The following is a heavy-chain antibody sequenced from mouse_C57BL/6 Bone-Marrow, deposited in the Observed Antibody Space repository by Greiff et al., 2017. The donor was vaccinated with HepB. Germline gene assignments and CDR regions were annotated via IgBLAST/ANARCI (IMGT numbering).Heavy chain of an antibody. CDR3: ARDYYGSSPYAMDY. D-gene: IGHD1-1*01. CDR1: GFTFSSYG. CDR2: ISIGGSYT. V-gene: IGHV5-6*01. Sequence: EVQLVESGGDLVKPGGSLKLSCAASGFTFSSYGMSWVRQTPDKRLEWVATISIGGSYTYYPDSVKGRFTISRDNAKNTLYRQMSSLKSEDTAMYYCARDYYGSSPYAMDYWGQGTSVTVSS. J-gene: IGHJ4*01.